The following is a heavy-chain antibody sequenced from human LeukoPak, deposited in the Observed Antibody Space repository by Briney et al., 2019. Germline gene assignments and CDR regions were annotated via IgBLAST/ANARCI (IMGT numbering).Heavy chain of an antibody. Sequence: ASVKVSCKASGYIFSGYHIHWVRQAPGQGLEWMGWINPNTGGTNFAPKFHGRVSMTRDTSLSTVYMELSSLRSDDTAIYYCTRGLKGNYYSGMGTYRWFAPWGQGTLVTVSS. CDR1: GYIFSGYH. CDR2: INPNTGGT. J-gene: IGHJ5*02. V-gene: IGHV1-2*02. CDR3: TRGLKGNYYSGMGTYRWFAP. D-gene: IGHD3-22*01.